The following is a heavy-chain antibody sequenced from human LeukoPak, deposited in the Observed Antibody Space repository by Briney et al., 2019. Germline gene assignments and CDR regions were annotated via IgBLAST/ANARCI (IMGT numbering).Heavy chain of an antibody. D-gene: IGHD5-18*01. CDR1: GFTFSSYG. CDR3: AKGPYSYGYGYYFDY. J-gene: IGHJ4*02. CDR2: ISGSGGST. V-gene: IGHV3-23*01. Sequence: GGSLRLSCAASGFTFSSYGMSWVRQAPGKGLEWVSAISGSGGSTYYADSVKGRFTISRDNSKNTLYLQMNSLRAEDTAVYYCAKGPYSYGYGYYFDYWGQGTLVTVSS.